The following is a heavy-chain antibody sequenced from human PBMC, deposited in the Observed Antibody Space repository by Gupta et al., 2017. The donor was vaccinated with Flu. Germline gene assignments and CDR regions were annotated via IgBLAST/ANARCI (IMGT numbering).Heavy chain of an antibody. V-gene: IGHV4-39*01. J-gene: IGHJ4*02. CDR3: ARSGYTSGWSGPKFFDY. Sequence: GWIRQPPGKGLEWIGNIFYSESTYYNPSLKSRVTISVDVSKNQFSLRLSSVTAADTAVYYCARSGYTSGWSGPKFFDYWGQGTLVTVSS. CDR2: IFYSEST. D-gene: IGHD6-19*01.